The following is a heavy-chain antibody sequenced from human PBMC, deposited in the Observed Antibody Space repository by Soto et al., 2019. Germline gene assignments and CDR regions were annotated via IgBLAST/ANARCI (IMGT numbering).Heavy chain of an antibody. CDR1: GFTFSSYG. V-gene: IGHV3-30*18. J-gene: IGHJ6*02. CDR3: AKEGGYYGSGSYSVGENYYGMDV. Sequence: QVQLVESGGGVVQPGRSLRLSCAASGFTFSSYGMHWVRQAPGKGLEWVAVISYDGSNKYYADSVKGRFTISRDNFKNALYLQMNSLRAEETAVYYCAKEGGYYGSGSYSVGENYYGMDVWGQGTTVTVSS. D-gene: IGHD3-10*01. CDR2: ISYDGSNK.